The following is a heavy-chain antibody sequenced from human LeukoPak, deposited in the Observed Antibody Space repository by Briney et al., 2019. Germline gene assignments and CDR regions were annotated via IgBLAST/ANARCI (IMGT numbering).Heavy chain of an antibody. J-gene: IGHJ4*02. CDR3: KKEWSCINDECHGDFDY. CDR1: VFRLSRDA. CDR2: ISGSGGST. Sequence: GGSLRLSCAAAVFRLSRDAMSQIRQAPGKGLEWVSTISGSGGSTYYADSVKGRFTISRDNSKNTVYLQMNSLRAEDTAVYYGKKEWSCINDECHGDFDYWGQGTLVTVSS. V-gene: IGHV3-23*01. D-gene: IGHD2-8*01.